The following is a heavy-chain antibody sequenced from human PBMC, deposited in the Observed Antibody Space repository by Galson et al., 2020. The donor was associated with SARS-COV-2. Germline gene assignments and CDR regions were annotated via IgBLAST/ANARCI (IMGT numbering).Heavy chain of an antibody. V-gene: IGHV3-30*02. CDR1: GFTFNRAGRYG. CDR2: IPYNGREA. J-gene: IGHJ6*04. Sequence: GGSLRLSCAASGFTFNRAGRYGMDWVRQAPGKGLEWVAFIPYNGREAHYADSVKGRFTISRDDSKNTLYLQMSSLTSEDTAVYYCARGVDYSFDVWGKGTTVTVSS. CDR3: ARGVDYSFDV. D-gene: IGHD5-12*01.